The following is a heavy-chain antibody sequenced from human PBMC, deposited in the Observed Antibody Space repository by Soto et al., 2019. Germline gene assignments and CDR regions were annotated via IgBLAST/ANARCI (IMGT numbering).Heavy chain of an antibody. CDR1: GFTFSSYA. D-gene: IGHD6-13*01. Sequence: GGSLRLSCAASGFTFSSYAMHWVRQAPGKGLEWVAVISYDGSNKYYADSVKGRFTISRDNSKNTRYLQRNSLRDEDTAVYYCARDPDIVATGKAAAVETKRGYYYYYGMDVWGQGTTVTVSS. CDR2: ISYDGSNK. V-gene: IGHV3-30-3*01. J-gene: IGHJ6*02. CDR3: ARDPDIVATGKAAAVETKRGYYYYYGMDV.